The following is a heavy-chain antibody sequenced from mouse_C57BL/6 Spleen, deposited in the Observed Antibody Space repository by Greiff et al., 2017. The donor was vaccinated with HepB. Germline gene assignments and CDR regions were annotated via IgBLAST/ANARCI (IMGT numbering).Heavy chain of an antibody. Sequence: QVQLQQPGAELVKPGASVKMSCKASGYTFTSYWITWVKQRPGQGLEWIGDIYPGSGSTNYNEKFKSKATLTVDTSSSTAYMQLSSLTSEDSAVYYCAREGIYYDYDGGAMDYWGQGTSVTVSS. V-gene: IGHV1-55*01. CDR1: GYTFTSYW. CDR3: AREGIYYDYDGGAMDY. J-gene: IGHJ4*01. CDR2: IYPGSGST. D-gene: IGHD2-4*01.